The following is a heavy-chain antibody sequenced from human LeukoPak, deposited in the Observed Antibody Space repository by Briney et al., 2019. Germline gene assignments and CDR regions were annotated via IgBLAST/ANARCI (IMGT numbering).Heavy chain of an antibody. V-gene: IGHV3-66*01. Sequence: HPGGSLRLSCAASGFTVSSNYMSWVRQAPGKGLEWVSVIYSGGSTYYADSVKGRFTISRDNSKNTLYLQMNSLRAEDTAVYYCASYGYDSSGYYQEYFQHWGQGTLVTVSS. CDR3: ASYGYDSSGYYQEYFQH. CDR2: IYSGGST. D-gene: IGHD3-22*01. CDR1: GFTVSSNY. J-gene: IGHJ1*01.